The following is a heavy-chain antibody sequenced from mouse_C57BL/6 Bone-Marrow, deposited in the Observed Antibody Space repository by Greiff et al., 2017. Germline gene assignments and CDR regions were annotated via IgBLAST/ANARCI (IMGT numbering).Heavy chain of an antibody. CDR3: TPHFITTVVVGDY. D-gene: IGHD1-1*01. V-gene: IGHV14-1*01. J-gene: IGHJ2*01. CDR2: IDPEDGDT. CDR1: GFNIKDYY. Sequence: VQLQQSGAELVRPGASVKLSCTASGFNIKDYYMHWVKQRPEQGLEWIGRIDPEDGDTEYAPKFQGKATMTADTSSNTAYLQLSSLTSEDTAVYYCTPHFITTVVVGDYWGQGTTLTVSS.